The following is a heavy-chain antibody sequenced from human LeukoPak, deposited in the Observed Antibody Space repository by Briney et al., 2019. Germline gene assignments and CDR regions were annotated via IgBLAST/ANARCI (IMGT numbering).Heavy chain of an antibody. D-gene: IGHD7-27*01. Sequence: GGSLRLSCSASGFTFSDSYMTWIRQAPGKGLEWVSYISNSGSTIYYADSVKGRFTISRDNAKSSLYLQMNSPRAEDTAVYYCGRGHWGLDYWGQGTLVTVSS. V-gene: IGHV3-11*04. J-gene: IGHJ4*02. CDR1: GFTFSDSY. CDR3: GRGHWGLDY. CDR2: ISNSGSTI.